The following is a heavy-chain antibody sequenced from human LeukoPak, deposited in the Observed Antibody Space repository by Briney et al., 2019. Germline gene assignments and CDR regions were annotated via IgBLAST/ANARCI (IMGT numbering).Heavy chain of an antibody. Sequence: SETLSLTCAVYGGSFSGYYWSWIRQPPGKGLEWIGEINHSGSTNYNPSLKSRVTISVDTSKNQFSLKLSSVTAADTAVYYCARASYRSSTSCLIDYWGQGTLVTVSS. CDR2: INHSGST. CDR1: GGSFSGYY. J-gene: IGHJ4*02. D-gene: IGHD2-2*01. V-gene: IGHV4-34*01. CDR3: ARASYRSSTSCLIDY.